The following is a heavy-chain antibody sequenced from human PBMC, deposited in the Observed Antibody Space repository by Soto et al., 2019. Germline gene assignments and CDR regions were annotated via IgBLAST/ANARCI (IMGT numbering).Heavy chain of an antibody. V-gene: IGHV3-15*01. J-gene: IGHJ4*02. D-gene: IGHD5-12*01. Sequence: EVQLVESGGGLVKPGGSLRLSCAASGFTFSNAWMTWVRQAPGKGLEWVGRVKSKTDGGTIDYAAPVKDRFTISRDDSKNTLKLKMNGLKTEDTAVYYCIGTYSGSSMRFDYWGQGTLVTVSS. CDR3: IGTYSGSSMRFDY. CDR1: GFTFSNAW. CDR2: VKSKTDGGTI.